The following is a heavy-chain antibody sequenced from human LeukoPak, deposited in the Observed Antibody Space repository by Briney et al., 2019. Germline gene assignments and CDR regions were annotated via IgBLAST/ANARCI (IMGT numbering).Heavy chain of an antibody. CDR3: ASQFRGADWYRDY. CDR1: GGSISSSSYY. V-gene: IGHV4-39*07. J-gene: IGHJ4*02. CDR2: IYYSGST. D-gene: IGHD3-9*01. Sequence: SETLSLTCTVSGGSISSSSYYWGWIRQPPGKGLEWIGSIYYSGSTYYNPSLKSRVTISVDTSKNQFSLKLSSVTAADTAVYYCASQFRGADWYRDYWGQGALVTVSS.